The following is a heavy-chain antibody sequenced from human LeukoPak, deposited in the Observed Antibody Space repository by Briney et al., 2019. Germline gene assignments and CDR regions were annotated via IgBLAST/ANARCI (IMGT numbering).Heavy chain of an antibody. CDR2: ITGGGGST. CDR1: GFTFSSLG. Sequence: PGESLRLSCAASGFTFSSLGMQWVRQAPGKGLEWVSHITGGGGSTDYADSVKGRFTISRDNSKNTLYLQMNILRAEDTAVYYCASRDVCSGGTCYGIAYWGQGTLVTVSS. D-gene: IGHD2-15*01. CDR3: ASRDVCSGGTCYGIAY. V-gene: IGHV3-23*01. J-gene: IGHJ4*02.